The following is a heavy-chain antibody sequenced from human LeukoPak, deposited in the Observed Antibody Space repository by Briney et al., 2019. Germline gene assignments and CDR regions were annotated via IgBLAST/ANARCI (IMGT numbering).Heavy chain of an antibody. J-gene: IGHJ4*02. CDR2: MNPNSGGT. D-gene: IGHD1-26*01. V-gene: IGHV1-2*02. CDR3: ATVVGARGGDYFDY. CDR1: GYTFTGYY. Sequence: ASVKVSCKASGYTFTGYYMHWVRQAPGQGLECMGWMNPNSGGTNYAQKFQGRVTMTRDTSISTAYMELSRLRSDDTAVYYCATVVGARGGDYFDYWGQGTLVTVSS.